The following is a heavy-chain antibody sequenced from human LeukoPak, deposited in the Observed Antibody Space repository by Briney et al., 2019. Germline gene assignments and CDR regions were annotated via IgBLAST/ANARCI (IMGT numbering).Heavy chain of an antibody. J-gene: IGHJ5*02. CDR2: IYYSGST. V-gene: IGHV4-39*01. Sequence: SETLSLTCTVSGGSISSSSYYWGWIRQPPGEGLEWIGSIYYSGSTYYNPSLKSRVTISVDTSKNQFSLKLSSVTAADTAVYYCARFKRRNLLYYYDSSGYVGVDPWGQGTLVTVSS. D-gene: IGHD3-22*01. CDR3: ARFKRRNLLYYYDSSGYVGVDP. CDR1: GGSISSSSYY.